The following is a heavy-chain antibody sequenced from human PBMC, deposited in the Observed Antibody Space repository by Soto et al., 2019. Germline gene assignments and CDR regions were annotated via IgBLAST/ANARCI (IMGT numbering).Heavy chain of an antibody. CDR1: GYTFTRYY. J-gene: IGHJ6*03. D-gene: IGHD6-6*01. CDR2: MNPQTGNT. V-gene: IGHV1-8*01. CDR3: ARLSEESSSSNYYYFYMDV. Sequence: QMQLVQSGSEGKEPGASMKISCQTSGYTFTRYYITWVRQATGQGLEWMGWMNPQTGNTAYAEKFQGRVTMTRSTSINTAYMELSALRSEDTAVYYCARLSEESSSSNYYYFYMDVWGKGSTVTVSS.